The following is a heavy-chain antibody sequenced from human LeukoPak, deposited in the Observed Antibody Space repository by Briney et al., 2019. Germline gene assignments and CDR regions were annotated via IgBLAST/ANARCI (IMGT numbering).Heavy chain of an antibody. D-gene: IGHD3-10*01. CDR3: ARWILYSSGSYSDY. CDR1: GGSISSYY. Sequence: SETLSLTCTVSGGSISSYYWSWIRQPPGKGLEWIGYMHYSGSTNYNPSLKSRVTISVDTSKNQFSLKLSSVTAADTAVYYCARWILYSSGSYSDYWGQGTLVTVSS. CDR2: MHYSGST. J-gene: IGHJ4*02. V-gene: IGHV4-59*01.